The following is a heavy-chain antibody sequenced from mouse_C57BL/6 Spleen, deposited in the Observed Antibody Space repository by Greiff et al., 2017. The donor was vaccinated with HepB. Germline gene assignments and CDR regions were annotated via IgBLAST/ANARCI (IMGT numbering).Heavy chain of an antibody. Sequence: VQLKQSGPELVKPGASVKISCKASGYAFSSSWMNWVKQRPGKGLEWIGRIYPGDGDTNYNGKFKGKATLTADKSSSTAYMQLSSLTSEDSAVYFCARCYYGSSYNAMDYCGQGTSVTVSS. J-gene: IGHJ4*01. V-gene: IGHV1-82*01. CDR1: GYAFSSSW. D-gene: IGHD1-1*01. CDR3: ARCYYGSSYNAMDY. CDR2: IYPGDGDT.